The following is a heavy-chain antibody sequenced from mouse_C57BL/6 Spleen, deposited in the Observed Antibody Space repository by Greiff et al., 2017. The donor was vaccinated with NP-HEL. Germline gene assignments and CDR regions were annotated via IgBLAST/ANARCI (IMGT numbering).Heavy chain of an antibody. D-gene: IGHD2-5*01. V-gene: IGHV1-7*01. CDR1: GYTFTSYW. J-gene: IGHJ3*01. Sequence: VQRVESGAELAKPGASVKLSCKASGYTFTSYWMHWVKQRPGQGLEWIGYINPSSGYTKYNQKFKDKATLTADKSSSTAYMQLSSLTYEDSAVYYCASAGDSNYDFAYWGQGTLVTVSA. CDR2: INPSSGYT. CDR3: ASAGDSNYDFAY.